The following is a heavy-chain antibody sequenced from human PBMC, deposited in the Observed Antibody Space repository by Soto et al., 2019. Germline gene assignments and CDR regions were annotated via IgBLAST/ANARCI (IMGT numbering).Heavy chain of an antibody. J-gene: IGHJ5*02. V-gene: IGHV1-24*01. D-gene: IGHD6-6*01. Sequence: GASVKVSCKVSGYTLTELSMHWVRQAPGKGLEWMGGFDPEDGETIYAQKFQGRVTMTEDTSTDTAYMELSSLRSEDTAVYYCATAAGDSSSSNWFDPWGQGTLVTVSS. CDR2: FDPEDGET. CDR1: GYTLTELS. CDR3: ATAAGDSSSSNWFDP.